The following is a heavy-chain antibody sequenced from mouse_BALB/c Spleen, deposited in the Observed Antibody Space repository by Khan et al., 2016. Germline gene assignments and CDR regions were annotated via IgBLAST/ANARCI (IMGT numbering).Heavy chain of an antibody. Sequence: QIQLVQSGPELKKPGETVKISCKASGYAFTNYGMNWVKQAPGKGLKWMGWIKTYSGESTYADDFKGRFAFSLETSASTAYLQLNSLKNEDMATXFCARRMLLDRYYAMDYWGQGTSVTVSS. CDR1: GYAFTNYG. J-gene: IGHJ4*01. CDR3: ARRMLLDRYYAMDY. CDR2: IKTYSGES. V-gene: IGHV9-1*02.